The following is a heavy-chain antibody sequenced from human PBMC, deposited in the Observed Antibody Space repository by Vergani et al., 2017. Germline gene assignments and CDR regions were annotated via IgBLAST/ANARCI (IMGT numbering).Heavy chain of an antibody. CDR1: GGTFSSYA. CDR2: IIPIFGTA. Sequence: QVQLVQSGAEVKKPGSSVKVSCKASGGTFSSYAISWVRQAPGQGLEWMGGIIPIFGTANYAQKVQGRVTITADESTSTAYMELSSLRSEDTAVYYCAGEGASSGWYEGGLGWFDPWGQGTLVTVSS. J-gene: IGHJ5*02. D-gene: IGHD6-19*01. CDR3: AGEGASSGWYEGGLGWFDP. V-gene: IGHV1-69*01.